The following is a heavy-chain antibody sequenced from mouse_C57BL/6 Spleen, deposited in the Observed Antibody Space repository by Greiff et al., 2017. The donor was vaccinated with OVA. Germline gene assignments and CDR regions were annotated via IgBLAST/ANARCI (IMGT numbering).Heavy chain of an antibody. J-gene: IGHJ4*01. CDR2: IRNTANGYTT. Sequence: EVKLMESGGGLVQPGGSLSLSCAASGFTFTDYYMSWVRQPPGKALEWLGFIRNTANGYTTEYSASVKGRFTISRDNSQSILYLQRNALRAEDSATYYCARYLLSLRGYAMDYWGQGTSVTVSS. D-gene: IGHD1-1*01. CDR3: ARYLLSLRGYAMDY. V-gene: IGHV7-3*01. CDR1: GFTFTDYY.